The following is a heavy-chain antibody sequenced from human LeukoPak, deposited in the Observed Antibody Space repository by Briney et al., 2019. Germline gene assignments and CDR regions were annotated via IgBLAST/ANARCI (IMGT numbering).Heavy chain of an antibody. Sequence: SETLSLTCTVSGGSISNYFWSWVRQPPGKGLEWIGYIYYSGATNYSPSLRSRLTISVDTSKDQFYMTLNSVTAADTAVYYCARMGATTPHSANPDYWGQGTLVTVSS. V-gene: IGHV4-59*01. CDR2: IYYSGAT. D-gene: IGHD1-1*01. CDR3: ARMGATTPHSANPDY. CDR1: GGSISNYF. J-gene: IGHJ4*02.